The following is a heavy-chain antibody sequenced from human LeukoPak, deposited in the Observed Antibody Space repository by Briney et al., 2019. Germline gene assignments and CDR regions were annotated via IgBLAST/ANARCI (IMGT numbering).Heavy chain of an antibody. J-gene: IGHJ4*02. CDR2: ISGSGGST. CDR1: GFTFSSYS. CDR3: AKDLEVVAAYFDY. Sequence: GGSLRLSCAASGFTFSSYSMNWVRQAPGKGLEWVSAISGSGGSTYYADSVKGRFTISRDNSKNTLYLQMNSLRAEDTAVYYCAKDLEVVAAYFDYWGQGTLVTVSS. D-gene: IGHD2-15*01. V-gene: IGHV3-23*01.